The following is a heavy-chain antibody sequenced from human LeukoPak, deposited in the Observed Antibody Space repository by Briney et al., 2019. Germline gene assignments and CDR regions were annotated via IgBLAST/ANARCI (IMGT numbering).Heavy chain of an antibody. CDR3: ARVAPGIAVAGRSDY. Sequence: SETLSLTCTVSGGSISSGGYYWSWIRQPPGKGLEWIGYIYHSGSTYYNPSLKSRVTISVDRSKNQFSLKLSSVTAADTAVYYCARVAPGIAVAGRSDYWGQGTLVTVSS. V-gene: IGHV4-30-2*01. J-gene: IGHJ4*02. CDR2: IYHSGST. CDR1: GGSISSGGYY. D-gene: IGHD6-19*01.